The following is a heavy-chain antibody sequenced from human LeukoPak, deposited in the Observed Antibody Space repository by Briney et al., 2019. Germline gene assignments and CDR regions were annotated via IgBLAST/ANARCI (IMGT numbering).Heavy chain of an antibody. V-gene: IGHV4-34*01. CDR1: GVSFSGYY. D-gene: IGHD2-2*02. J-gene: IGHJ5*02. Sequence: SETLSLTCAVYGVSFSGYYWSWIRQPPGKGLEWIGEINHSGSTNYNPSLKSRVTISVDTSKNQFSLKLSSVTAADTAVYYCARGRVVVPAAIRRGLYNWFDPWGQGTLVTVSS. CDR2: INHSGST. CDR3: ARGRVVVPAAIRRGLYNWFDP.